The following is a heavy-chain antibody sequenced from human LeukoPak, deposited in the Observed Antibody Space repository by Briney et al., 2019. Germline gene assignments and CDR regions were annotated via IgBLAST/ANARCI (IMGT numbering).Heavy chain of an antibody. D-gene: IGHD3-22*01. V-gene: IGHV4-59*01. J-gene: IGHJ4*02. CDR1: GGSISSYY. CDR3: ARRGYYESSGYYFDY. CDR2: IYYSGST. Sequence: SETLSLTCTVSGGSISSYYWSWVRQPPGKGLEWIGYIYYSGSTNYNPSLTSRVTISVDTSKNQFSLKLRSVTAADTAVYYCARRGYYESSGYYFDYWGQGTLVTVSS.